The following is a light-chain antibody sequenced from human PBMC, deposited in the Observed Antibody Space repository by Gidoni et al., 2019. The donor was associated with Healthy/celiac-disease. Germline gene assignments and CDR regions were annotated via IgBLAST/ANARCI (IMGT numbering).Light chain of an antibody. CDR3: QQYSSSAWT. V-gene: IGKV3-20*01. Sequence: EIVLTQSPGTLSLSPGDRATLSGRASQSVSSSYLAWYQQKPGQAPRLLIYGASSRATGIPDRFSGSGSGTDFTLTISRLEPEDFAVYYCQQYSSSAWTFGQGTKVEIK. J-gene: IGKJ1*01. CDR2: GAS. CDR1: QSVSSSY.